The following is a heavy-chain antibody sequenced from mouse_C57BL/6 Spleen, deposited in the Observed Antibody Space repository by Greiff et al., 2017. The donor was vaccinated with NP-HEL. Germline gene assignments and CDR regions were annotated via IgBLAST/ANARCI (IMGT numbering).Heavy chain of an antibody. V-gene: IGHV1-39*01. J-gene: IGHJ4*01. CDR1: GYSFTDYN. D-gene: IGHD1-1*01. CDR2: INPNYGTT. CDR3: ARRGATVVAPYAMDY. Sequence: EVQLQQSGPELVKPGASVKISCKASGYSFTDYNMNWVKQSNGKSLEWIGVINPNYGTTSYNQKFKGKATLTVDQSSSTAYMQLNSLTSEDSAVYYGARRGATVVAPYAMDYWGQGTSVTVSS.